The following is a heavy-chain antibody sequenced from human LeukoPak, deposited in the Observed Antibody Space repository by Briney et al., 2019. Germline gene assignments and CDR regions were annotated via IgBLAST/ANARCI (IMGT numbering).Heavy chain of an antibody. V-gene: IGHV1-2*02. CDR1: GYTFTGYY. J-gene: IGHJ3*01. CDR3: ARDLTIVGVITEV. CDR2: INPNSGGT. Sequence: ASVKVSCKASGYTFTGYYMHWVRQAPGQGLEWMGWINPNSGGTNYAQKFQGRVTMTRDTSISTAYMELSSLRSEDTAVYYCARDLTIVGVITEVWGQGTMVTVSA. D-gene: IGHD1-26*01.